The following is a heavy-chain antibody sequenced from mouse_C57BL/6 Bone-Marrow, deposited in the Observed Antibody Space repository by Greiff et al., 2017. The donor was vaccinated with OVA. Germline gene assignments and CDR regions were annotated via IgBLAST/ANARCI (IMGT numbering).Heavy chain of an antibody. CDR3: AREGGSGYGY. CDR2: IYPGSGNT. D-gene: IGHD3-2*02. Sequence: VQLQQSGPELVKPGASVKISCKASGYSFTSYYIHWVKQRPGQGLEWIGWIYPGSGNTKYNEKFKGKATLTADTSSSTAYMQLSSLTSEDSAVYYCAREGGSGYGYWGQGTTLTVSS. J-gene: IGHJ2*01. V-gene: IGHV1-66*01. CDR1: GYSFTSYY.